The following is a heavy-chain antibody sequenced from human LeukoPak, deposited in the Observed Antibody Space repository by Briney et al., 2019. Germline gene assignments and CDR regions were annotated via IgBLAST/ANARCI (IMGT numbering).Heavy chain of an antibody. D-gene: IGHD6-19*01. CDR1: GYSISSGYY. CDR2: IHSSGNT. J-gene: IGHJ4*02. CDR3: ARSLEWLVGDY. V-gene: IGHV4-38-2*02. Sequence: PSETLSLTCTVSGYSISSGYYWGWIRQPPGKRMEWVASIHSSGNTYYSPTLKSRVTISVDTSKNQFSLNLTSVTAADAAVYYCARSLEWLVGDYWGQGTLVTVSS.